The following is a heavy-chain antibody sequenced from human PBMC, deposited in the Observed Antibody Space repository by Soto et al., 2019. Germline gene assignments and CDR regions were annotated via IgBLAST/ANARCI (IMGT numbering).Heavy chain of an antibody. Sequence: PGESLKISCTASGYTFTNYWIGWVRQMPGKGLEWMGSIYPGDSDTKYNPSFQGQVTISADKSITTTYLQWSSLKASDTAIYYCAASIFHYGMDVWGQGTTVTVSS. J-gene: IGHJ6*02. CDR2: IYPGDSDT. CDR3: AASIFHYGMDV. V-gene: IGHV5-51*01. CDR1: GYTFTNYW.